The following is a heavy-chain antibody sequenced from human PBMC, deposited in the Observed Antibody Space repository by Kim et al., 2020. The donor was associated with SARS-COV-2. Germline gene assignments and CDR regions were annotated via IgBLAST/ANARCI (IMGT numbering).Heavy chain of an antibody. V-gene: IGHV1-24*01. CDR2: FDPEDGET. CDR3: ATVGHGSGSYYYFDY. CDR1: GYTLTELS. Sequence: ASVKVSCKVSGYTLTELSMHWVRQAPGKGLEWMGGFDPEDGETIYAQKFQGRVTMTEDTSTDTAYMELSSLRSEDTAVYYCATVGHGSGSYYYFDYWGQGTLVTVSS. J-gene: IGHJ4*02. D-gene: IGHD3-10*01.